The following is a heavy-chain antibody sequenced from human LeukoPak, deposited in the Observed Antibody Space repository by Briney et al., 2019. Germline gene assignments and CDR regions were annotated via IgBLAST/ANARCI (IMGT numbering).Heavy chain of an antibody. CDR2: ISGSGGST. CDR1: GFTFSNYA. J-gene: IGHJ6*03. D-gene: IGHD1-1*01. V-gene: IGHV3-23*01. CDR3: VRAGGAWSTTHYYYYMDV. Sequence: GGSLRLSCAASGFTFSNYAMSWVRQAPGKGLEWVSAISGSGGSTYYADSVKGRFTISRDDSKSTLYLQMNSLRPEDTAIFYCVRAGGAWSTTHYYYYMDVWGKGTTVTVSS.